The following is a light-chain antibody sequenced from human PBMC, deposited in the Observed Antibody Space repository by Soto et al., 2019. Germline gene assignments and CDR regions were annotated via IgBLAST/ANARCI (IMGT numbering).Light chain of an antibody. Sequence: IVMTQSPATLSVSPGERATLFCRASQNINNNLAWYQQKPGQAPRLLIYGAYTRATGIPATFSGSGSGTEFTLTISSLQSEDFAVYYCKKYNSWPPLTFVGGNKVDI. J-gene: IGKJ4*01. CDR3: KKYNSWPPLT. CDR1: QNINNN. V-gene: IGKV3-15*01. CDR2: GAY.